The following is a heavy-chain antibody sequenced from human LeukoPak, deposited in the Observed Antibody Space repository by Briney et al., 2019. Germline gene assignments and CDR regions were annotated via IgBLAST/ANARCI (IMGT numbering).Heavy chain of an antibody. V-gene: IGHV1-2*02. CDR1: GYTFTGYY. CDR2: INPNSGGT. CDR3: ARDVLLWFGELLPKTNWFDP. J-gene: IGHJ5*02. Sequence: ASVKVSCKASGYTFTGYYMHWVRQAPGQGLEWMGWINPNSGGTNYAQKLQGRVTMTTDTSTSTAYMELRSLRSDDTAVYYCARDVLLWFGELLPKTNWFDPWGQGTLVTVSS. D-gene: IGHD3-10*01.